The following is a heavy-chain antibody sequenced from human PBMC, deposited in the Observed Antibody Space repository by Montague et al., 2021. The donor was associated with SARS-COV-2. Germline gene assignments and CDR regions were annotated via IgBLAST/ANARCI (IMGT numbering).Heavy chain of an antibody. CDR1: GFTFSSYA. CDR3: ASPRGPSYYDILTGSAFDY. V-gene: IGHV3-30-3*01. Sequence: SLRLSCAASGFTFSSYAMHWVRQAPGKGPEWVAVISYDGSNKYYADSVKGRFTISRDNSKDTLYLQMNSLRAEDTAVYYCASPRGPSYYDILTGSAFDYWGQGTLVTVSS. CDR2: ISYDGSNK. J-gene: IGHJ4*02. D-gene: IGHD3-9*01.